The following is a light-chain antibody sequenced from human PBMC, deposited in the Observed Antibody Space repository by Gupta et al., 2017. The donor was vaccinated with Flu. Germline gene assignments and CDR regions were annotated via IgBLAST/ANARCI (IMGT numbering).Light chain of an antibody. CDR3: QHENYWPGT. CDR1: QSVNSN. J-gene: IGKJ1*01. Sequence: EIVMTQSPATLSVSPGERATLSCRASQSVNSNLAWYQQKPGQAPRLLISGASSRATGIPARFSDSGSGTEFTLTISSLQSEDFAVYWCQHENYWPGTFGQGTKVEVK. V-gene: IGKV3-15*01. CDR2: GAS.